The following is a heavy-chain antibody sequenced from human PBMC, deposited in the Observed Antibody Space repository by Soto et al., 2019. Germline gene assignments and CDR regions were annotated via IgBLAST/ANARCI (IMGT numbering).Heavy chain of an antibody. V-gene: IGHV5-51*07. Sequence: PGESLKISCKASGYSFTSYWIGWVHQVPGKGLEWMGIIYPGDSDTRYRPSLLGQVTISADKSISTAYLQWSSLKASDTAIYYCARAIEMATIGWFDPWGQGTLVTVSS. CDR2: IYPGDSDT. D-gene: IGHD5-12*01. CDR1: GYSFTSYW. J-gene: IGHJ5*02. CDR3: ARAIEMATIGWFDP.